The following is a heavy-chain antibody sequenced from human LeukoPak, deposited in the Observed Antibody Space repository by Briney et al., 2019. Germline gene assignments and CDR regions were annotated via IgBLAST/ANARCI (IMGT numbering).Heavy chain of an antibody. Sequence: ASVKVSCKASGYTFTGYYTHWVRQAPGQGLEWMGIINPSGGSTSYAQKFQGRVTMTRDTSTSTVYMELSSLRSEDTAVYYCARVGYCSSTSCYGGYFDYWGQGTLVTVSS. D-gene: IGHD2-2*01. J-gene: IGHJ4*02. CDR1: GYTFTGYY. CDR2: INPSGGST. CDR3: ARVGYCSSTSCYGGYFDY. V-gene: IGHV1-46*01.